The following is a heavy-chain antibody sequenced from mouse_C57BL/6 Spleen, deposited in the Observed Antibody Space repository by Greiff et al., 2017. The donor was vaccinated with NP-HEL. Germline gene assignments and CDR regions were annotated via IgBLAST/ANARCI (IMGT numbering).Heavy chain of an antibody. Sequence: QVQLQQSGPELVKPGASVKLSCKASGYTFTSYDINWVKQRPGQGLEWIGWIYPRDGSTKYNEKFKGKATLTVDTSSSTAYMELHSLTSEDSAVYFCARSKGYYYGSRDWYFDVWGTGTTVTVSS. J-gene: IGHJ1*03. D-gene: IGHD1-1*01. CDR2: IYPRDGST. V-gene: IGHV1-85*01. CDR3: ARSKGYYYGSRDWYFDV. CDR1: GYTFTSYD.